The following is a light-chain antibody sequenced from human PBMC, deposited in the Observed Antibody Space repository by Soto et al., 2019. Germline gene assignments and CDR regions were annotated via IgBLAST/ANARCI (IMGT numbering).Light chain of an antibody. CDR1: QTISTW. CDR2: DAS. Sequence: GDRVNITCRARQTISTWMAWYQQKPGKAPKLLVYDASTLQSGVASRFSGSASGAAFTLTISSLQPEDFATYYCLQYNSYPFTFGGGTKVDI. V-gene: IGKV1-5*01. J-gene: IGKJ4*01. CDR3: LQYNSYPFT.